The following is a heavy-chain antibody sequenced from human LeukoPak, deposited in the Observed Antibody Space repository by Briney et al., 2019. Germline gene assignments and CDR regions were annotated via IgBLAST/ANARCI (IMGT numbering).Heavy chain of an antibody. D-gene: IGHD3-10*01. CDR3: HPLAYITN. CDR1: GFIFSSHW. J-gene: IGHJ4*02. Sequence: GGSLRLSCTVSGFIFSSHWMHWVRQAPGKGLVWVAVIKNDGNANYSDSVKGRFIPSRDDAKNTVYLQISSLRGDDTAVYYCHPLAYITNSGEGTLVTVS. CDR2: IKNDGNA. V-gene: IGHV3-74*01.